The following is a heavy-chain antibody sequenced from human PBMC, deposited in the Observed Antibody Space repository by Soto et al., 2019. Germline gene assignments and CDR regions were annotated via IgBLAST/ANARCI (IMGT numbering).Heavy chain of an antibody. J-gene: IGHJ6*02. V-gene: IGHV4-39*01. Sequence: QLQLQESGPGLVKPSETLSLSCTVSGGSITSSFYWGWIRQPPGKGLEWIGSIYGTGNTYYNPSLKGRVTISADTSKNQFSLNLISVTAAHTAVYYCRSSSRYSTDVWGQGATVTVSS. CDR3: RSSSRYSTDV. CDR2: IYGTGNT. D-gene: IGHD6-13*01. CDR1: GGSITSSFY.